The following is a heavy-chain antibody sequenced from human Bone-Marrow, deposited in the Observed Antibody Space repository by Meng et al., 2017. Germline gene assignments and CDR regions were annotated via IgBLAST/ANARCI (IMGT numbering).Heavy chain of an antibody. D-gene: IGHD6-19*01. Sequence: QPQLQESGPGLVKPSEALSLTCSVSGGSISTRGYYWGWIRQPPGKGLEWIGSIGHSGITYYTPSLKSRVTVSIDTSKSQFSLKLTSVTAADTAVYYCVRSSGWVRTGFDPWGQGTLVTVSS. J-gene: IGHJ5*02. CDR1: GGSISTRGYY. V-gene: IGHV4-39*01. CDR3: VRSSGWVRTGFDP. CDR2: IGHSGIT.